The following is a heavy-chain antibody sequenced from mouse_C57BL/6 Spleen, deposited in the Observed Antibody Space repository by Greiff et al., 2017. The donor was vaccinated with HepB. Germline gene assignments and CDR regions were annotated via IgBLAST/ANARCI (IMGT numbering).Heavy chain of an antibody. J-gene: IGHJ2*01. Sequence: QVQLQQPGAELVKPGASVKMSCKASGYTFTSYWITWVKQRPGQGLEWIGDIYPGSGSTNYNEKFKSKATLTVDTSSSTAYMQLSSLTSEDSAVYYCARVDNTTVVHCFDYWGQGTTLTVSS. CDR2: IYPGSGST. D-gene: IGHD1-1*01. CDR3: ARVDNTTVVHCFDY. CDR1: GYTFTSYW. V-gene: IGHV1-55*01.